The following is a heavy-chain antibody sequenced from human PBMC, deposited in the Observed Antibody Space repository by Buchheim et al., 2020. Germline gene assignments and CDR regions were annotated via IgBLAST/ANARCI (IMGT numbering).Heavy chain of an antibody. Sequence: QVQLVQSGAEVKKPGASVKVSCKASGYTFTSYYMHWARQAPGQGLEWMGIINPSGGSTSYAQKFQGRVTMTRDTSTSTVYMELSSLRSEDTAVYYCARGTREQQLVRDQSERWFDPWGQGTL. V-gene: IGHV1-46*01. CDR1: GYTFTSYY. D-gene: IGHD6-13*01. CDR3: ARGTREQQLVRDQSERWFDP. CDR2: INPSGGST. J-gene: IGHJ5*02.